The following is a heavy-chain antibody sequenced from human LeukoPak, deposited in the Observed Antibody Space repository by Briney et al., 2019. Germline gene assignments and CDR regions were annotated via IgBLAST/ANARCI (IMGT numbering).Heavy chain of an antibody. CDR3: AKDGRITGTTSSYYFDY. CDR1: GFTFSSYG. V-gene: IGHV3-30*02. D-gene: IGHD1-7*01. Sequence: GGSLRLSCAASGFTFSSYGMHWVRQAPGKGLEWVAFIRYDGSNKYYADSVKGRFTISRDNSKNTLYLQMNSLRAEDTAVYYCAKDGRITGTTSSYYFDYWGQGTLVTVSS. CDR2: IRYDGSNK. J-gene: IGHJ4*02.